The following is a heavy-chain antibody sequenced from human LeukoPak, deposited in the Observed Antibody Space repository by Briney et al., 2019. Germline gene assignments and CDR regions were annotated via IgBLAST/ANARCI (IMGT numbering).Heavy chain of an antibody. D-gene: IGHD3-10*01. J-gene: IGHJ5*02. Sequence: SETLSLTCTVSGGSISSYYWSWIRQPPGKGLDWIGSISYTGSTYYNPSLKSRVTISVDTSKNQFSLNLSSVTAADTAVYYCARDSAMVRGRLDPWGQGTLVTVSS. CDR1: GGSISSYY. CDR3: ARDSAMVRGRLDP. V-gene: IGHV4-59*05. CDR2: ISYTGST.